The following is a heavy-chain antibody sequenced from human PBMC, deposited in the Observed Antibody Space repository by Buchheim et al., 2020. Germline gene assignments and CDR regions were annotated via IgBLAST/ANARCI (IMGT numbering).Heavy chain of an antibody. J-gene: IGHJ4*02. CDR2: IKQDGSEK. CDR1: EFTFRSYW. Sequence: EVQLVESGGGLVQPGGSLRLSCAASEFTFRSYWMSWVRQAPGKGLEWVANIKQDGSEKYYVDSVKGRFTISRDNAKNPLSLQMNSLRAEDTAVYYCARATSAVTTWGYWGQGTL. D-gene: IGHD4-17*01. CDR3: ARATSAVTTWGY. V-gene: IGHV3-7*04.